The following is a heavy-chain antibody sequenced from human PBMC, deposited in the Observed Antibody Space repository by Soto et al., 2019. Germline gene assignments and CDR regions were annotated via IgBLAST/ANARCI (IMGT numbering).Heavy chain of an antibody. Sequence: SETLSLTCTVSGGSISSYYWSWIRQPPGKGLEWIGYIYYSGSTNYNPSLKSRVTISVDTSKNQFSLKLSSVTAADTAVYYCARGFHGWDPRGNYYYYMDVWGKGTTVTVSS. CDR2: IYYSGST. D-gene: IGHD1-26*01. CDR1: GGSISSYY. V-gene: IGHV4-59*01. J-gene: IGHJ6*03. CDR3: ARGFHGWDPRGNYYYYMDV.